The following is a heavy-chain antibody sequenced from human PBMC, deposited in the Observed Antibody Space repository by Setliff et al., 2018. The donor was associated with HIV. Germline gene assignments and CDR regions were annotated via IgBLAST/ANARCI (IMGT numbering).Heavy chain of an antibody. CDR2: INHSGST. CDR3: ARRPYYFDY. Sequence: GSLRLSCAVSGFTFSNYAMSWIRQPPGKGLEWIGEINHSGSTNYNPSLKSRVTISVDTSKKQFSLKLSSVTAADTAVYYCARRPYYFDYWGQGTLVTVSS. V-gene: IGHV4-34*01. CDR1: GFTFSNYA. J-gene: IGHJ4*02.